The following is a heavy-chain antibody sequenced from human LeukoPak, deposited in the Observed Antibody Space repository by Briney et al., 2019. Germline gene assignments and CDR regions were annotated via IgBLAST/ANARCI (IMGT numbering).Heavy chain of an antibody. CDR1: GFTFSSYG. CDR3: AKGESSGFLDY. V-gene: IGHV3-30*18. CDR2: ISYDGSNK. Sequence: PGRSLRLSCAASGFTFSSYGMHWVRQAPGKGLEWVAVISYDGSNKYYADSVKGRFTISRDNSKNTLYLRMNSLRAEDTAVYYCAKGESSGFLDYWGQGTLVTVSS. J-gene: IGHJ4*02. D-gene: IGHD3-22*01.